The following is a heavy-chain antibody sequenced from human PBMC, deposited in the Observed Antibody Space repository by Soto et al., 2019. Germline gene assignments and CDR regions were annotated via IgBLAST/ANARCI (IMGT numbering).Heavy chain of an antibody. V-gene: IGHV4-39*01. J-gene: IGHJ4*02. CDR3: ARTRGYSGYAIDY. CDR1: VGSISSSSYY. CDR2: IYYSGST. Sequence: SETLSLTCTVSVGSISSSSYYWGWIRQPPGKGLEWIGSIYYSGSTYYNPSLKSRVTISVDTSKNQFSLKLSSVTAADTAVYYCARTRGYSGYAIDYCCQGTRVTVSP. D-gene: IGHD5-12*01.